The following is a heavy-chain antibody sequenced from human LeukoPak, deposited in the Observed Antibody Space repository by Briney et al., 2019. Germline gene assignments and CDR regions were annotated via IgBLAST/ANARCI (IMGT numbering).Heavy chain of an antibody. CDR3: ARLGDCGHASCDWDY. D-gene: IGHD2-21*01. CDR2: IYYRGRT. V-gene: IGHV4-39*01. Sequence: SETLSLTCTVSGGSISSDNYCWGYIRQPPGKGLEWIGVIYYRGRTYYNPSLKSRVTISVDASKNQFSLRLSSVTAADTAVYYCARLGDCGHASCDWDYWGQGALVTVSS. J-gene: IGHJ4*02. CDR1: GGSISSDNYC.